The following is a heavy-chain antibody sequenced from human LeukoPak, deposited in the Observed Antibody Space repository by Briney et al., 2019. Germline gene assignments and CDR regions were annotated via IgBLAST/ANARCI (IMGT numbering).Heavy chain of an antibody. D-gene: IGHD5-12*01. CDR2: IYFGRTT. V-gene: IGHV4-39*07. CDR1: GGSVTSDNYY. J-gene: IGHJ5*02. CDR3: AREEYSGYGFDP. Sequence: SETLSLTCTVSGGSVTSDNYYWGWIRQPPGKGLEFIGSIYFGRTTYYNPSLKSRVTISVDTSKNQFSLKLTSVTAADTAVYYCAREEYSGYGFDPWGQGTLVTVSS.